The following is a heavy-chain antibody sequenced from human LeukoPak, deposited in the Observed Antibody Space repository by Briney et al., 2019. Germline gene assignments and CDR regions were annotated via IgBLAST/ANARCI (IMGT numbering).Heavy chain of an antibody. CDR2: ISNDGSRK. V-gene: IGHV3-30*03. CDR3: ARDRAWNYFDY. CDR1: GFTFSRHG. Sequence: PGGSLRLSCAPSGFTFSRHGMHWVRQARGKGLEWVAIISNDGSRKYYAHSVEGRFTISRDNSKNTPYLQMDSLRAEDTAVYYCARDRAWNYFDYWGQGTLVTVSS. J-gene: IGHJ4*02. D-gene: IGHD3-3*01.